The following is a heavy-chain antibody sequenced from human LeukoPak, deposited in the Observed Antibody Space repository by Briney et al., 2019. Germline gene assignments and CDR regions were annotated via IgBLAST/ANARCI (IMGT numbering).Heavy chain of an antibody. D-gene: IGHD3-22*01. CDR1: GFIFSNSW. CDR2: IYSGGST. Sequence: GGSLRLSCAASGFIFSNSWMSWVRQAPGKGLEWVSVIYSGGSTYYADSVKGRFTISRDNSKNTLYLQMNSLRAEDTAVYYCARGDYYDSSGLTWGQGTLVTVSS. CDR3: ARGDYYDSSGLT. V-gene: IGHV3-53*01. J-gene: IGHJ5*02.